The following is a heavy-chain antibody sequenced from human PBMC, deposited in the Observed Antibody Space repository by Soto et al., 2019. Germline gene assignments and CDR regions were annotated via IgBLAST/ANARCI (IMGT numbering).Heavy chain of an antibody. Sequence: QVQLMQSGAEVKKPGASVRVSCKTSAYMFTSYGFSWVRQAPGQGLEWLGRINAYNGDTTYAQNFKGRVTLTTESSTNTAYMELRSITYDDTAVYYCARGLGCVEYADYWSFDYWGQGTLVTVSS. CDR3: ARGLGCVEYADYWSFDY. CDR2: INAYNGDT. V-gene: IGHV1-18*01. CDR1: AYMFTSYG. J-gene: IGHJ4*02. D-gene: IGHD2-8*01.